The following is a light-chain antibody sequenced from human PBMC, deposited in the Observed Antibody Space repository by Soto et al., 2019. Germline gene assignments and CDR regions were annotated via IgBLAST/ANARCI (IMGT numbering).Light chain of an antibody. CDR2: AAS. CDR1: HTIMTY. V-gene: IGKV1-39*01. Sequence: DIQMTQSPSSLSASVGDEVTITCRASHTIMTYLNWYQLKPGKPPRLLIYAASSLQSGVSSRFSGSGSGTDFTLTINSLQPEDFATYSCQQSYNSPQTFGQGTKVEIK. J-gene: IGKJ1*01. CDR3: QQSYNSPQT.